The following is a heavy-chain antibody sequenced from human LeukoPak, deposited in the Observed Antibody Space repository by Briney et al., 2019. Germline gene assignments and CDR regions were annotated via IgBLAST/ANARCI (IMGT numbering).Heavy chain of an antibody. V-gene: IGHV4-38-2*02. CDR2: IYHSGST. J-gene: IGHJ4*02. CDR3: AREDYYDSGSSDY. CDR1: GYSISSGYY. Sequence: SETLSLTCTVSGYSISSGYYWGWIRQPPGKGLEWIGSIYHSGSTYYNPSLKSRVTISVDTSKNQFSLKLSSVTAADTAIHYCAREDYYDSGSSDYWGQGTLVTVSS. D-gene: IGHD3-22*01.